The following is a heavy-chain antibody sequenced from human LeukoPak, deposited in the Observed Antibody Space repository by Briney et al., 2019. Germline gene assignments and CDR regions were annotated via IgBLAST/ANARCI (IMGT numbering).Heavy chain of an antibody. CDR3: AKNCDSPMGVPYAMDV. V-gene: IGHV3-23*01. Sequence: PGGSLRLSCAASGFTFSAYAMRWVRQAPGKGLEWVSAIGSGSAGTTIYAESVKDRFTISRDDPRNTLYLEMSSLRGDDSAVYYCAKNCDSPMGVPYAMDVWGRGTTVTVSS. J-gene: IGHJ6*02. D-gene: IGHD3-9*01. CDR2: IGSGSAGTT. CDR1: GFTFSAYA.